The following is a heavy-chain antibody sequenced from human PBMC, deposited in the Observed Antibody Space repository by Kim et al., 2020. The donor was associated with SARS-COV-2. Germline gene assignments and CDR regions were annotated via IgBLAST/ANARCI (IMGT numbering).Heavy chain of an antibody. Sequence: GGSLRLSCAASGFTFSSYAMHWVRQAPGKGLEWVAVISYDGSNKYYADSVKGRFTISRDNSKNTLYLQMNSLRAEDTAVYYCARGNPSSSWYIGGFDYWG. D-gene: IGHD6-13*01. CDR2: ISYDGSNK. J-gene: IGHJ4*01. CDR3: ARGNPSSSWYIGGFDY. V-gene: IGHV3-30*04. CDR1: GFTFSSYA.